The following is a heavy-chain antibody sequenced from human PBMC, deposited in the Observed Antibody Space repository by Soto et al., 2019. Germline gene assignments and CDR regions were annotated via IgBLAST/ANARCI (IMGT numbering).Heavy chain of an antibody. CDR3: ARRYSGYGDY. CDR2: IYFSGSA. V-gene: IGHV4-59*08. Sequence: PSETLSLTCTFSGVSIISYYWSWIRQPPGKGLEWIGYIYFSGSANYNPSLKSRVTISVDTSKNQFSLKLSSVTAADTAVYYCARRYSGYGDYWGQGTLVTVSS. CDR1: GVSIISYY. D-gene: IGHD5-12*01. J-gene: IGHJ4*02.